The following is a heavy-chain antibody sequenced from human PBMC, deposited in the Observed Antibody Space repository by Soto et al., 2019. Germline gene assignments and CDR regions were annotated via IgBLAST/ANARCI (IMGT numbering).Heavy chain of an antibody. CDR3: ARGLITGSHYSGGWYYFDS. D-gene: IGHD6-19*01. J-gene: IGHJ4*02. CDR2: INHSGSA. Sequence: PSETLSLTCTVSGGSISSSSYYWTWIRQTPGKGLQWIGQINHSGSASYNPSLKSRVTISVHTSNSQFSLELSSVTAADTAVYYCARGLITGSHYSGGWYYFDSWGQGTQVTVSS. CDR1: GGSISSSSYY. V-gene: IGHV4-39*07.